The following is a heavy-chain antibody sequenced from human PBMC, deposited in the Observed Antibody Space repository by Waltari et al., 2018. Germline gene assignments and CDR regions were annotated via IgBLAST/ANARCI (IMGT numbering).Heavy chain of an antibody. CDR2: IYYSGSN. CDR3: ARDRIAGWFDP. J-gene: IGHJ5*02. Sequence: QVQLQESGPGLVKPSQTLSLTCTVSGGSISSGGYYWSWIRQHPGKGLEWIGYIYYSGSNYYNPSLKSRVTISVDTSKNQFSLKLSAVTAADTAVYYCARDRIAGWFDPWGQGTLVTVSS. V-gene: IGHV4-31*03. D-gene: IGHD2-21*01. CDR1: GGSISSGGYY.